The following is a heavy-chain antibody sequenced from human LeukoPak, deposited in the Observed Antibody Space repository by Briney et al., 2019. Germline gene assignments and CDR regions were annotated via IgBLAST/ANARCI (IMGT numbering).Heavy chain of an antibody. CDR1: GFTFSDYY. CDR3: ARARVLWFGEFAGYFDY. CDR2: ISSSGSTI. V-gene: IGHV3-11*01. J-gene: IGHJ4*02. D-gene: IGHD3-10*01. Sequence: GGSLRLSCAASGFTFSDYYMSWIRQAPGKGLEWVPYISSSGSTIYYADSVKGRFTISRDNAKNSLYLQMNSLRAEDTAVYYCARARVLWFGEFAGYFDYWGQGTLVTVSS.